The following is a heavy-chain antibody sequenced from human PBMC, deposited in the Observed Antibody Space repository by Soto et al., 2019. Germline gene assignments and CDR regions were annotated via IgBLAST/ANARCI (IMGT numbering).Heavy chain of an antibody. CDR1: GYSFTSYW. D-gene: IGHD3-3*01. Sequence: GESLKISCKGSGYSFTSYWIGWVRQMPGKGLEWMGIIYPGDSDTRYSPSFQGQVTISADKSISTAYLQWSSLKASDTAMYYCARHISYYDFWSGYYIKYYYYYMDVWGKGTTVTVSS. J-gene: IGHJ6*03. CDR3: ARHISYYDFWSGYYIKYYYYYMDV. CDR2: IYPGDSDT. V-gene: IGHV5-51*01.